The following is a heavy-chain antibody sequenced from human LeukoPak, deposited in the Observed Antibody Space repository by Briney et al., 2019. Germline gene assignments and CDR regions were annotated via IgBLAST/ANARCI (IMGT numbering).Heavy chain of an antibody. V-gene: IGHV4-34*01. Sequence: SETLSLTCAVSGRSFSTYHWSWIRQSPGKGLEWIGEVKTSAITNYNPSLESRVTISVDTSKNQFSLNLRSVTVAEAAIYYCASQMLEWYGLDVWGQGTTVTVSS. CDR2: VKTSAIT. D-gene: IGHD3-3*01. CDR3: ASQMLEWYGLDV. CDR1: GRSFSTYH. J-gene: IGHJ6*02.